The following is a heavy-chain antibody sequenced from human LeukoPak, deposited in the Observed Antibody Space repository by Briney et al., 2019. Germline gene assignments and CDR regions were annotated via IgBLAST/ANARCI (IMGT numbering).Heavy chain of an antibody. CDR1: GYTFTGYY. V-gene: IGHV1-2*02. CDR2: INPNSGGT. Sequence: GASVKVSCKASGYTFTGYYMHWVRQAPGQGLEWMGWINPNSGGTNYAQKFQGRVTMTRDTSISTAYMELSRLRSDDTAVYYCARWDIVVVPAAGFDYWGREPWSPSPQ. CDR3: ARWDIVVVPAAGFDY. J-gene: IGHJ4*02. D-gene: IGHD2-2*01.